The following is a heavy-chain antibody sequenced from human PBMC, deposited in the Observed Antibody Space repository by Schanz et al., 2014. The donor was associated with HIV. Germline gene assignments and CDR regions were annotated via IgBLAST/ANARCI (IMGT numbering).Heavy chain of an antibody. CDR1: GGTFSSYA. D-gene: IGHD2-21*01. V-gene: IGHV1-18*01. J-gene: IGHJ4*02. CDR3: TREGNYYGGSVPGH. Sequence: QVQLVQSGPEVKKPGSSVKVSCKASGGTFSSYAISWVRQAPGQGLEWMGWISTSNGNTNYAQKFQGRVTMTTDTSTSTAYMELRSLRSDDTATYYCTREGNYYGGSVPGHWGQGALVSVSS. CDR2: ISTSNGNT.